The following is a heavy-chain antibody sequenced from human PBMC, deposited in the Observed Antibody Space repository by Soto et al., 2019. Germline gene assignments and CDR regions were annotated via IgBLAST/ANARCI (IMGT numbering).Heavy chain of an antibody. D-gene: IGHD2-15*01. J-gene: IGHJ4*02. Sequence: PGGSLRLSCAASGFTFSSYAMHWVRQAPGKGLEWVAVISYDGSNKYYADSVKGRFTISRDNSKNTLYLQMNSLRAEDMAVYYCARDPLDIVVVVAATRSFDYWGQGTLVTVSS. CDR1: GFTFSSYA. V-gene: IGHV3-30-3*01. CDR2: ISYDGSNK. CDR3: ARDPLDIVVVVAATRSFDY.